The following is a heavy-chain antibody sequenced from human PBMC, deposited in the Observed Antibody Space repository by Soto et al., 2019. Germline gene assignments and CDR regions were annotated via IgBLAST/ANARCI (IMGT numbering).Heavy chain of an antibody. J-gene: IGHJ4*02. CDR1: GGSISSSTYY. CDR2: FFIGGNT. Sequence: QLQLQESGPGLVKPSETLSLTCTVSGGSISSSTYYWGWMRQPPGKGLEWIASFFIGGNTYYNPSLKSRVTISVDTSKNQFSLKLSSVTAADTAVYLCARRHGLDSDACYWGQGILVTVSS. CDR3: ARRHGLDSDACY. V-gene: IGHV4-39*01. D-gene: IGHD3-10*01.